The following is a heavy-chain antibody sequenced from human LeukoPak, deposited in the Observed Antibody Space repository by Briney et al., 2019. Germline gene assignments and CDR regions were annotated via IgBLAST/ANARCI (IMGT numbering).Heavy chain of an antibody. Sequence: RGRCLRLSFSPLGLSVGSYTIDWGRPAPGERLGWVLSISSNAAYIYYADSLRDRLTSSRDNAGNSLFLQMNSLRAEDTAVYYCAREGGRGSSSSDYFDSWGQGTLVTVSS. CDR2: ISSNAAYI. CDR3: AREGGRGSSSSDYFDS. CDR1: GLSVGSYT. V-gene: IGHV3-21*03. D-gene: IGHD6-6*01. J-gene: IGHJ4*02.